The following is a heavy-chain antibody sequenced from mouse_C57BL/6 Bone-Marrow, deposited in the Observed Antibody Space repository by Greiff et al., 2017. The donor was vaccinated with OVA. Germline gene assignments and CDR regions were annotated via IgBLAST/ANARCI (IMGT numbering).Heavy chain of an antibody. D-gene: IGHD2-3*01. J-gene: IGHJ1*03. CDR2: ISYSGST. CDR1: GYSITSDY. Sequence: EVHLVESGPGLAKPSQTLSLTCSVTGYSITSDYWNWIRKFPGNKLEYMGYISYSGSTYYNPSLKSRISITRDTSKNQYYLQLNSVTTEDTATYYGARRDDGYPWYFDVWGTGTTVTVSS. CDR3: ARRDDGYPWYFDV. V-gene: IGHV3-8*01.